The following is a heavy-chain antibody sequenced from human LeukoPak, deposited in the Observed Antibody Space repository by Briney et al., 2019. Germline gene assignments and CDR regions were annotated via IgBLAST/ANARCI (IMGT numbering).Heavy chain of an antibody. D-gene: IGHD4-17*01. CDR2: IYHSGST. J-gene: IGHJ4*02. CDR1: GYSISSGYY. CDR3: ATTITVTTDY. V-gene: IGHV4-38-2*02. Sequence: KSSETLSLTCTVSGYSISSGYYWGWIRQPPGKGLEWIGSIYHSGSTYYNPSLKSRVTISVDTSKNQFSLKLSSVTAADTAVYYCATTITVTTDYWGQGTLVTVS.